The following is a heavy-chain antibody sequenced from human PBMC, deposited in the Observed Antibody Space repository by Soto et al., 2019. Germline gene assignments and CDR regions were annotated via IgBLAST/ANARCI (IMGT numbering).Heavy chain of an antibody. CDR3: TTLITMIRGDY. CDR2: IKSKTEGGTT. J-gene: IGHJ4*02. D-gene: IGHD3-10*01. CDR1: GFTFSNAW. V-gene: IGHV3-15*01. Sequence: EVQLVESGGGLVKPGGSLRLSCAASGFTFSNAWMSWVRQAPGKGLEWVGRIKSKTEGGTTDYAAPVKGRFTVSRDDSKNTLYLQMNSLKIEDTAVYYCTTLITMIRGDYWGQGTLVTVSS.